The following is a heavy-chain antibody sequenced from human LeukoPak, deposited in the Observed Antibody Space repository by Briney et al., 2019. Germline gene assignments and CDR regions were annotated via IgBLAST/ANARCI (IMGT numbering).Heavy chain of an antibody. CDR2: IYANGNT. J-gene: IGHJ5*02. Sequence: GGSLRLSCAVSGFTVSGNYITWVRQAPGKGLEWVSVIYANGNTYYADSMQGRLTITRDKSKNTVFLQMNSLRAEDTAMYYCARVGEGELGNWFDPWGQGTLVTVSS. V-gene: IGHV3-53*01. D-gene: IGHD3-10*01. CDR1: GFTVSGNY. CDR3: ARVGEGELGNWFDP.